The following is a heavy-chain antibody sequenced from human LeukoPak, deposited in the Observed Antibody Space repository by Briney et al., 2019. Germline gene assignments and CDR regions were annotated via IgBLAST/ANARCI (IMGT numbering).Heavy chain of an antibody. V-gene: IGHV4-38-2*01. CDR1: GYSISSSYY. CDR3: ASLPSNTVTHDY. J-gene: IGHJ4*02. Sequence: SETLSLTCAVSGYSISSSYYWGWIRQPPGKGLEWIGTIYHSGSTHYNPSLKSRVTLSVDTSRNQFSLKLRSVTAADTAVYYCASLPSNTVTHDYWGQGTLVTVSS. CDR2: IYHSGST. D-gene: IGHD4-11*01.